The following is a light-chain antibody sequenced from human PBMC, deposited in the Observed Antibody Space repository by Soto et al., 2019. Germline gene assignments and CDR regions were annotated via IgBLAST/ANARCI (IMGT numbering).Light chain of an antibody. Sequence: EIVMTQSPATLSLSPGERATLSCRASQSVSSKYLAWYQQKPGQAPRLLIYGASSRATGIPDRFSGSGSGTDFTLTITRLEPEDFAVYYCQHYGYSLWTFGQGPRWIS. J-gene: IGKJ1*01. CDR2: GAS. CDR1: QSVSSKY. CDR3: QHYGYSLWT. V-gene: IGKV3-20*01.